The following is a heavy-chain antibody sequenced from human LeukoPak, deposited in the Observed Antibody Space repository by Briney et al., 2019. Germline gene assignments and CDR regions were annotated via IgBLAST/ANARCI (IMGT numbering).Heavy chain of an antibody. Sequence: SQTLSLTRAISGDSVSSNSAAWNWIRQSPSRGLEWLGRTYYRSKWYNDYAVSVKSRITINPDTSKNQFSLQLNSVTPEDTAVYYWARAALYCSGGSCSSLGFDYWGQGTLVTVSS. J-gene: IGHJ4*02. V-gene: IGHV6-1*01. CDR1: GDSVSSNSAA. CDR3: ARAALYCSGGSCSSLGFDY. D-gene: IGHD2-15*01. CDR2: TYYRSKWYN.